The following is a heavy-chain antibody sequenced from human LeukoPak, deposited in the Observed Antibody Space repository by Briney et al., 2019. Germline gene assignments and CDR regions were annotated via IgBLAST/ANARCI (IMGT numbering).Heavy chain of an antibody. D-gene: IGHD3-22*01. CDR3: ARHRHYDSSGPDY. V-gene: IGHV4-59*08. CDR1: GSPISSYY. J-gene: IGHJ4*02. CDR2: IYYSGSA. Sequence: ASETLSLTCTLSGSPISSYYWGWIRQPPGKGLEWIGYIYYSGSANYNPSLKSRLTISIDTSKKQFSLKLSSVTAADTAVYYCARHRHYDSSGPDYWGQGTLVTVSS.